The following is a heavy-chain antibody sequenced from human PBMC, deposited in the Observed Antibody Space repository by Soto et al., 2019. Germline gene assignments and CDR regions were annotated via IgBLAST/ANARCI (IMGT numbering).Heavy chain of an antibody. CDR1: GFTFSSYS. CDR3: ARDRVEYYDFWCGYSTYMDV. Sequence: GALRLSCAASGFTFSSYSMNWVRQAPGKGLEWVSSISSSSSYIYYADSVKGRFTISRDNAKNSLYLQMNSLRAEDTAVYYCARDRVEYYDFWCGYSTYMDVWGKGTTVTVTS. J-gene: IGHJ6*03. CDR2: ISSSSSYI. D-gene: IGHD3-3*01. V-gene: IGHV3-21*01.